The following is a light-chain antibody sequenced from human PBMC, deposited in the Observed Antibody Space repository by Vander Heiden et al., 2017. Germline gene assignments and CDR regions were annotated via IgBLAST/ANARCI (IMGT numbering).Light chain of an antibody. CDR3: QSYDSSNVV. V-gene: IGLV6-57*02. Sequence: NFMLTQPHSVSESPGQTVTISCTGSSGSIASNYVQWYRQRPGSAPTTVIYEDNQRPSGVPDRFSGSIDSSSNSASLTISGLKTEDEADYYCQSYDSSNVVFGGGTKLTVL. CDR2: EDN. J-gene: IGLJ2*01. CDR1: SGSIASNY.